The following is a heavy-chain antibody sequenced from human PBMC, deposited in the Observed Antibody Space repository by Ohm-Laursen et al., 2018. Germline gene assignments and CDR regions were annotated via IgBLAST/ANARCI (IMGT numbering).Heavy chain of an antibody. J-gene: IGHJ4*02. CDR2: ISGSGADT. V-gene: IGHV3-23*01. CDR1: GFTFNNYA. CDR3: ARHKGFYS. Sequence: GSLRLSCSAFGFTFNNYAMSWVRQAPGKGLEWVPIISGSGADTYYADSVKGRFTISRDNSKDTLYLQMNSLRAEDTAVYYCARHKGFYSWGQGTLVTVSS.